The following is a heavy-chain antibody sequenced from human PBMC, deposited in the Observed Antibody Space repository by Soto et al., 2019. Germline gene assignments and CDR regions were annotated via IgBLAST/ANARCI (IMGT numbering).Heavy chain of an antibody. CDR2: FIPKLGSA. D-gene: IGHD2-21*01. J-gene: IGHJ4*02. CDR1: GGGNLRDYR. V-gene: IGHV1-69*01. CDR3: ARGSDGSNFGAGY. Sequence: QVQLVQSGAEVKEPGSSVKVSCKASGGGNLRDYRTTWVRRAPGQGLEGMGVFIPKLGSANYAQNFQGRFTVTADESTNSVYMELRRMRSDDTAVYYSARGSDGSNFGAGYWGQGTPVAVSS.